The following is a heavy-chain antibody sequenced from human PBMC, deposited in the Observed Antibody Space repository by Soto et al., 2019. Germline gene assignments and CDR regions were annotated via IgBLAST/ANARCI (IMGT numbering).Heavy chain of an antibody. Sequence: EVQLSESGGGLVQPGGSLRLSCAASGFTFSNYAMSWVRQAPGKGLEWVSGISATGGRTYYADSVKGRFTISRNNTKNTVYLQMNSLRAEDTAVYYCAEPYTIGWYPGYWGQGTLVTVS. D-gene: IGHD6-19*01. V-gene: IGHV3-23*01. J-gene: IGHJ4*02. CDR2: ISATGGRT. CDR1: GFTFSNYA. CDR3: AEPYTIGWYPGY.